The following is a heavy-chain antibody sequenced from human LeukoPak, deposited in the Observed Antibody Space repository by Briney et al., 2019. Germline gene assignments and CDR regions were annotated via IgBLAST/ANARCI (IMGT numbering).Heavy chain of an antibody. Sequence: ASVEVSCKASGGTFSSYAISWVRQAPGQGLEWMGGIIPIFGTANYAQKFQGRVTITADESTSTAYMELSSLRSEDTAVYYCAKGIVGLTVYYRADYWGQGTLVTVSS. CDR2: IIPIFGTA. CDR3: AKGIVGLTVYYRADY. D-gene: IGHD3-9*01. V-gene: IGHV1-69*13. CDR1: GGTFSSYA. J-gene: IGHJ4*02.